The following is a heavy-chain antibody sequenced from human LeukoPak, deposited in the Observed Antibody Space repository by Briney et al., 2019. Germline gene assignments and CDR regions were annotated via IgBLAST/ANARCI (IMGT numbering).Heavy chain of an antibody. D-gene: IGHD2-2*01. CDR2: INWNGGTT. V-gene: IGHV3-20*01. CDR1: GFPFDDYG. Sequence: RPGGSLRLSCATSGFPFDDYGMSWVRQVPGKGLECVATINWNGGTTTYADSVKGRFTISRDNAKNSLYLHMNSLRAEDTALYHCARDGCKSTRCFYSWFDPWGPGTLVTVSS. CDR3: ARDGCKSTRCFYSWFDP. J-gene: IGHJ5*02.